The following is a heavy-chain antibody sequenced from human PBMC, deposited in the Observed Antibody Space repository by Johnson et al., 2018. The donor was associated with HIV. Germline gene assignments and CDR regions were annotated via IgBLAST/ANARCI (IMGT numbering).Heavy chain of an antibody. CDR3: TRGRHSLDAFDV. CDR2: LNSDGSRT. D-gene: IGHD2-21*01. J-gene: IGHJ3*01. V-gene: IGHV3-74*02. Sequence: VQLVESGGGVVQPGRSLRLSCAASGLNVSGNYMSWVRQAPGKGLEWVSRLNSDGSRTDYADSVKGRFTISRDNAKNTLYLQMNSLRAEDTAVYYCTRGRHSLDAFDVWGQGTMVTVSS. CDR1: GLNVSGNY.